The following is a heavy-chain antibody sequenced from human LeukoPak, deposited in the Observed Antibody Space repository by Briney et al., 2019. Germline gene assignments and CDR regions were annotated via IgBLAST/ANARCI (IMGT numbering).Heavy chain of an antibody. V-gene: IGHV3-7*01. D-gene: IGHD3-22*01. J-gene: IGHJ4*02. Sequence: GGSLRLSCAASGFTFSSYWMSWVRQAPGKGLEWVANIKQDGSEKYYVDSVRGRFTISRDNAKNSLYLQMNSLRAEDTAVYYCARTRITMIVGLASRFDYWGQGTLVTVSS. CDR3: ARTRITMIVGLASRFDY. CDR1: GFTFSSYW. CDR2: IKQDGSEK.